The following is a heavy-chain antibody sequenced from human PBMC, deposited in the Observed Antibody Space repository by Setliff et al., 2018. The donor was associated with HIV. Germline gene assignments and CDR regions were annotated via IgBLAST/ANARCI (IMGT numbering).Heavy chain of an antibody. CDR2: ISSSSSTI. CDR1: GFTFSSYS. V-gene: IGHV3-48*04. J-gene: IGHJ4*02. Sequence: PGGSLRLSCAASGFTFSSYSMNWVRQAPGKGLEWVSYISSSSSTIYYADSVKGRFTISRDNAKNSLYLQMNSLRAEDTAVYYCARNNGGGSSTYFDYWGQGTLVTVSS. D-gene: IGHD1-26*01. CDR3: ARNNGGGSSTYFDY.